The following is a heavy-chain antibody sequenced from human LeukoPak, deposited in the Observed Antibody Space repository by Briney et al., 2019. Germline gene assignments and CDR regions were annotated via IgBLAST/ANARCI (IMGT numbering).Heavy chain of an antibody. V-gene: IGHV3-23*01. Sequence: GGSLRLSCAASGFTFSNSAMNWVRQAPGKGLEWVSTISGGGAGTYYADSVEGRFTISRDNSKNTLYLQMNSLRDEDTAIYYCAKVPYSDYGSGRPPFMDVWGQGTTVAISS. CDR3: AKVPYSDYGSGRPPFMDV. CDR2: ISGGGAGT. J-gene: IGHJ6*02. CDR1: GFTFSNSA. D-gene: IGHD3-10*01.